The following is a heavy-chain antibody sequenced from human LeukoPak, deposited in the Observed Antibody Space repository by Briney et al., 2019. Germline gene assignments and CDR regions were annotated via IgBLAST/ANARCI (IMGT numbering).Heavy chain of an antibody. CDR1: GFTFTSYG. CDR3: VKDRGGDYEVGWYFDL. D-gene: IGHD4-17*01. J-gene: IGHJ2*01. V-gene: IGHV3-64D*09. Sequence: GGSLTLSCAASGFTFTSYGMHWLRQAPGKGLEYVSAISSNGGSTYYADSVKGRFTISRDNSKNTLYLQMSSLRAEDTAVYYCVKDRGGDYEVGWYFDLWGRGTLVTVSS. CDR2: ISSNGGST.